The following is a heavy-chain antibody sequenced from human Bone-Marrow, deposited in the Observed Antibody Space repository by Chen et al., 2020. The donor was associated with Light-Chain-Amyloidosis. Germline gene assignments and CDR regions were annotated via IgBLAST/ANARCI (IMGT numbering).Heavy chain of an antibody. Sequence: QAQLQESGPGLVKPSETLSLTCTVSGDSFSNYYWSWIRQPPGKPLEWIGYIYNSGSTHYNFSLKSRVTFSVDMSKNQFSLNLTSLTAADTAVYYCARGNRDGFNYWFDLWGQGTLVTVSS. CDR2: IYNSGST. V-gene: IGHV4-59*13. J-gene: IGHJ5*02. CDR1: GDSFSNYY. CDR3: ARGNRDGFNYWFDL. D-gene: IGHD5-12*01.